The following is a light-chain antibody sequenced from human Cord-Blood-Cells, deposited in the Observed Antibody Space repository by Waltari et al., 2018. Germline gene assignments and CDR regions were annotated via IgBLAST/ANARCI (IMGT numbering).Light chain of an antibody. J-gene: IGKJ5*01. V-gene: IGKV3-11*01. CDR2: DAS. CDR3: QQRSNWPPIT. Sequence: EIVLTPSPATLSLSPGERAPLPCRASQSVSSYLALYQQKPGQAPRLLIYDASNRATGIPARFSGSGSGTDFTLTISSLEPEDFAVYYCQQRSNWPPITFGQGTRLEIK. CDR1: QSVSSY.